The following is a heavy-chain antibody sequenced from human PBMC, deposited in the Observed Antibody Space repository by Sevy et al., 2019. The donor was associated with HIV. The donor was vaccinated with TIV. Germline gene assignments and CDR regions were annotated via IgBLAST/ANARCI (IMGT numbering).Heavy chain of an antibody. V-gene: IGHV3-48*02. CDR3: ARDSRGLYYGDYVDY. CDR1: GFTFSSYS. CDR2: ISSSSSTI. J-gene: IGHJ4*02. D-gene: IGHD4-17*01. Sequence: GGSLRLSCAASGFTFSSYSMNWVRQAPGKGLQWVSYISSSSSTIYYADSVKGRFTISRDNAKNSLYLQMNSLRDEDTAVYYCARDSRGLYYGDYVDYWGQRTLVTVSS.